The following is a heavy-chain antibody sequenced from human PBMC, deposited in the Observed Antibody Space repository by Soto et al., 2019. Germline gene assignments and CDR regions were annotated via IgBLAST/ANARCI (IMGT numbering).Heavy chain of an antibody. J-gene: IGHJ3*01. V-gene: IGHV4-39*01. Sequence: PSETLSLTCTVSGDSLSSSTYYWGWIRQPPGKGLEWIGSIQYSGNTYYNPSLKSRLTTSVDTSKNQLSLKLSSVTDADTAVYYCAKAMTGAKGTFDVWGQGTMVTVSS. D-gene: IGHD3-9*01. CDR2: IQYSGNT. CDR1: GDSLSSSTYY. CDR3: AKAMTGAKGTFDV.